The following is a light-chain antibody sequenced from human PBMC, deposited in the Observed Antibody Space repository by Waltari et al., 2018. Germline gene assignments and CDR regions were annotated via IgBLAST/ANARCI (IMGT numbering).Light chain of an antibody. CDR2: VNSDGSH. CDR1: SGHSTNI. J-gene: IGLJ3*02. V-gene: IGLV4-69*01. Sequence: QLVLTQSPSASASLGASVKLTCTLSSGHSTNIIAWLQQQPGNGPLYLMNVNSDGSHNKGVGIPDRFSGSSSGADRYLTISSLQSEDEAVYYCQTGGHGTWVFGGGTRLTVL. CDR3: QTGGHGTWV.